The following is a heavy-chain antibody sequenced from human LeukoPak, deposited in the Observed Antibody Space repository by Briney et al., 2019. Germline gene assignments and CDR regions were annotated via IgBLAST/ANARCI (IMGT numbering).Heavy chain of an antibody. J-gene: IGHJ4*02. CDR2: MNPNSGNT. Sequence: ASVKVSCKASGGTFSSYAISWVRQATGQGLEWMGWMNPNSGNTAYAQKFQGRVTMTRKTSISTAYMELSRLRSEDTAVYYCARGYYDILTGKVRSDYWGQGTLVTVSS. CDR3: ARGYYDILTGKVRSDY. CDR1: GGTFSSYA. V-gene: IGHV1-8*02. D-gene: IGHD3-9*01.